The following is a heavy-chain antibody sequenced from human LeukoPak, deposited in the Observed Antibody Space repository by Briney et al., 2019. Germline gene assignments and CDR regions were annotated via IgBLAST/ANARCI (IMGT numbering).Heavy chain of an antibody. J-gene: IGHJ5*02. V-gene: IGHV3-23*01. CDR1: GFTFSSYA. Sequence: GGSLRLSCAASGFTFSSYAMSWVRQAPGKGLEWVSAISGSGGSTYYADSVKGRFTISRDNSKNTLYLQMNSLRAEDTAVYYCAKSSMVRGVKTWFDPWGQGTLVTVSS. CDR2: ISGSGGST. D-gene: IGHD3-10*01. CDR3: AKSSMVRGVKTWFDP.